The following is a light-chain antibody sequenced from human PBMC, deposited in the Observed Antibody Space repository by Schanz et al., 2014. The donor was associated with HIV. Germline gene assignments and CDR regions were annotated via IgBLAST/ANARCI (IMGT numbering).Light chain of an antibody. J-gene: IGLJ3*02. CDR1: SSDVGGYNY. CDR2: EVS. CDR3: SSYVATSNVL. Sequence: QSVLTQPPSASGSPGQSVTISCTGTSSDVGGYNYVSWYQQHPGKAPKLMIYEVSERPSGVPDRFSGSKSGNTASLTVSGLQADDEADYYCSSYVATSNVLFGGGTKLTVL. V-gene: IGLV2-8*01.